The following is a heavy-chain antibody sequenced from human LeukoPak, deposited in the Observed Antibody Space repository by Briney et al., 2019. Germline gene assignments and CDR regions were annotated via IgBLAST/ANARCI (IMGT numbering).Heavy chain of an antibody. V-gene: IGHV1-2*02. CDR3: ARDDCPGNTCSDGP. J-gene: IGHJ5*02. D-gene: IGHD2-8*02. CDR2: IIPNSSAT. Sequence: ASVKVSCKASGGTFSSYAIHWVRQARGQGLEWMGWIIPNSSATTYAQKFQGRVAMTRDTSINTAYMELGRLTSHDTAVYYCARDDCPGNTCSDGPWGQGTLVTVSS. CDR1: GGTFSSYA.